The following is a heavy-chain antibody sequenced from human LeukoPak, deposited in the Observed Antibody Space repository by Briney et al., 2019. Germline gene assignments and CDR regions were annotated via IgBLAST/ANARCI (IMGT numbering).Heavy chain of an antibody. D-gene: IGHD5-18*01. Sequence: SETLSLTCTVSGGSISSYYWSWIRQPPGKGLEWIGYIDYTGNTNCNPSLKSRATISVDTSKNQFSLNLSSVTAADTAVYYCARDGGYSYGSPFDNWGQGTLVTVSS. CDR2: IDYTGNT. CDR1: GGSISSYY. V-gene: IGHV4-59*01. CDR3: ARDGGYSYGSPFDN. J-gene: IGHJ4*02.